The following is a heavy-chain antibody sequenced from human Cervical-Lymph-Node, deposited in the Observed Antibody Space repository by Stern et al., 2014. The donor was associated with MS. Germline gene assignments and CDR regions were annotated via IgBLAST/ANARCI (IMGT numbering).Heavy chain of an antibody. CDR3: ARAHVTTVVAAFDY. CDR2: TYYRSKWDN. CDR1: GDSVSSNSAA. V-gene: IGHV6-1*01. D-gene: IGHD4-11*01. Sequence: QVQLVQSGPGLVKPSQTLSVTCAISGDSVSSNSAAWNWIRQSPSRGVEWLGRTYYRSKWDNDYAVSVKSRITINPDTSKNQFSLQLNSVTPEDTAVYYCARAHVTTVVAAFDYWGQGTLVIVSS. J-gene: IGHJ4*02.